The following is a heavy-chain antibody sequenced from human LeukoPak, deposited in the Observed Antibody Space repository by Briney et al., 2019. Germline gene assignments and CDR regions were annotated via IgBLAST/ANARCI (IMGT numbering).Heavy chain of an antibody. CDR1: GFTFSSYS. J-gene: IGHJ6*02. D-gene: IGHD2-2*02. V-gene: IGHV3-21*01. CDR2: ISSSSSYI. CDR3: ARDRYCSSTSCYTRSTYYYYYGMDV. Sequence: PGGSLRLSCAASGFTFSSYSMNWVRQAPGKGLEWVSSISSSSSYIYYADSVKGRFTISRDNAKNSLYLQMNSLRAEDTAVYYCARDRYCSSTSCYTRSTYYYYYGMDVWGQGTTVTVSS.